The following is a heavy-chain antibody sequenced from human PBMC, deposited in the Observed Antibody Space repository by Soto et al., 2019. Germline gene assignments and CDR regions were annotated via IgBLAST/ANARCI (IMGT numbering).Heavy chain of an antibody. CDR1: GFTFSSYA. V-gene: IGHV3-30-3*01. CDR3: AGEGKWPRCYFDY. J-gene: IGHJ4*02. Sequence: QVQLVESGGGVVQPGRSLRLSCAASGFTFSSYAMHWVRQAPGKGLEWVAVISYDGSNKYYADSVKGRFTISRDNSKNTLYLQMNSLRAEDTAVYYCAGEGKWPRCYFDYWGQGTLVTVSS. CDR2: ISYDGSNK. D-gene: IGHD5-12*01.